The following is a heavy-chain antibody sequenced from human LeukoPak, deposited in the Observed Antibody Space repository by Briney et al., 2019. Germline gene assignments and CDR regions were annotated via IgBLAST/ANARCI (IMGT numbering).Heavy chain of an antibody. Sequence: GGSLRLSCAASGFTFSSYAMSWVRQAPGKGLEWVSAISGSGGSTYYADSVKGRFTISRVNSKNTLYPQMNSLRAEDTAVYYCAKEGGYYDILTGYYSPGYFDYWGQGTLVTVSS. CDR1: GFTFSSYA. CDR3: AKEGGYYDILTGYYSPGYFDY. J-gene: IGHJ4*02. CDR2: ISGSGGST. V-gene: IGHV3-23*01. D-gene: IGHD3-9*01.